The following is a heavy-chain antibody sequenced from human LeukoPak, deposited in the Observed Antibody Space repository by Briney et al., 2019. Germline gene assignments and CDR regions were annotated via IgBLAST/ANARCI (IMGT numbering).Heavy chain of an antibody. CDR1: GDSVSSNSAA. CDR3: AKGRYYYGSGSPAYFDY. J-gene: IGHJ4*02. Sequence: SQTLSLTCAISGDSVSSNSAAWNWIRQSPSRGLEWLGRTYYRSKWYNDYALSVKSRITINPDTSKNQFSLQLNSVTPEDTAVYYCAKGRYYYGSGSPAYFDYWGQGTLVTVSS. CDR2: TYYRSKWYN. V-gene: IGHV6-1*01. D-gene: IGHD3-10*01.